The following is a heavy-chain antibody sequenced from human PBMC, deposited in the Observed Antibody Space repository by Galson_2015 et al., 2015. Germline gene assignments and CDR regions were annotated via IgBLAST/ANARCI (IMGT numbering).Heavy chain of an antibody. CDR3: AREKSCSYGYGAYFDY. CDR1: GFTFSSYG. J-gene: IGHJ4*02. CDR2: IWYDGSNK. Sequence: SLRLSCAASGFTFSSYGMHWVRQAPGKGLEWVAVIWYDGSNKYYADSVKGRFTISRDNSKNTLYLQMNSLRAEDTAVYYCAREKSCSYGYGAYFDYWGQGTLVTVSS. D-gene: IGHD5-18*01. V-gene: IGHV3-33*01.